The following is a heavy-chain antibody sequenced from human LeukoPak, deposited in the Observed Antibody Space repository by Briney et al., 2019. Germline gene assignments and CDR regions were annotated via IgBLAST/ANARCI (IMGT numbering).Heavy chain of an antibody. V-gene: IGHV4-34*01. CDR2: IHYTGAT. D-gene: IGHD3-9*01. Sequence: SETLFLTCAVYGGSITGYYWSWIRQTPGRGLEWVGEIHYTGATSYNPSLKSRATISTDTSKNQFSLRLSPVTAADTAVYYCARGNILTGYCFDFWGQGALVTVSS. J-gene: IGHJ4*02. CDR3: ARGNILTGYCFDF. CDR1: GGSITGYY.